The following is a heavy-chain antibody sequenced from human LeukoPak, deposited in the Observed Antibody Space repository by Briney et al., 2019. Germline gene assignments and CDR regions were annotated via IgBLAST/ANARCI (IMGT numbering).Heavy chain of an antibody. J-gene: IGHJ5*02. CDR1: GGSVSSGSYY. Sequence: SETLSLTCTVSGGSVSSGSYYWSWIRQPPGKGLEWIGYIYCSGSTNYNPSLKSRVTISVDTSKNQFSLKLSSVTAADTAVYYCARELSSSTNWFDPWGQGTLDTVSS. CDR2: IYCSGST. D-gene: IGHD6-6*01. V-gene: IGHV4-61*01. CDR3: ARELSSSTNWFDP.